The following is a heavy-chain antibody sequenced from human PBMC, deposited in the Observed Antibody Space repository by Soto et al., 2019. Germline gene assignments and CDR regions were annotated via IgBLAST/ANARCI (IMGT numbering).Heavy chain of an antibody. CDR3: ARGYLGSFDY. Sequence: EVQLVESGGGLVQPGGSLRLSCAASGFTFSSYAVHWVRQPTGKGLEWVSVIGSAGDTYYPGSVKGRFTISRENAKNSLYLKMNSLRAEDTAVYYCARGYLGSFDYWGRGTLVTVSS. V-gene: IGHV3-13*01. J-gene: IGHJ4*02. CDR1: GFTFSSYA. D-gene: IGHD7-27*01. CDR2: IGSAGDT.